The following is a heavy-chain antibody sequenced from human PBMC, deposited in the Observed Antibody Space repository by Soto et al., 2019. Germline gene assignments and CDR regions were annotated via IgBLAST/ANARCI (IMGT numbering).Heavy chain of an antibody. J-gene: IGHJ4*02. Sequence: SLILSCASSGFTFSSYAMHWVRQAPGKGLEWVAVISYDGSNKYYADSVKGRFTISRDNSKNTLYLQMNSLRAEDTAVYYCARWFVLVYDSSGYPFDYWGQGPLVTLS. CDR1: GFTFSSYA. V-gene: IGHV3-30-3*01. CDR2: ISYDGSNK. D-gene: IGHD3-22*01. CDR3: ARWFVLVYDSSGYPFDY.